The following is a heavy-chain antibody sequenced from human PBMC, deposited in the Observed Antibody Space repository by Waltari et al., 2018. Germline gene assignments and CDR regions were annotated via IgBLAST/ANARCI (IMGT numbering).Heavy chain of an antibody. CDR3: AKDGGWLQLSFYWYFDL. J-gene: IGHJ2*01. V-gene: IGHV3-23*01. Sequence: EVQLLESGGGLVQPGGSLRLSCAASGFTFSSYAMSWVRQAPGKGLEWVSAISGSGGSTYYADSVKGRFTISRDNSKNTLYLQMNSLRAEDTAVYYCAKDGGWLQLSFYWYFDLWGRGTLVTVSS. CDR1: GFTFSSYA. D-gene: IGHD5-12*01. CDR2: ISGSGGST.